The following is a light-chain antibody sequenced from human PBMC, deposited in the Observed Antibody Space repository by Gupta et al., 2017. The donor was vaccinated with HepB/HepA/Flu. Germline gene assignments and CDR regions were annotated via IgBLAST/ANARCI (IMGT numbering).Light chain of an antibody. V-gene: IGLV1-44*01. Sequence: QPVLTQPPSASGTPGQRGTLSCSGGNSNIGSRTVTWYQQHPGTAPKLLIYNNVQRPSGVPDRFSASKSGTSASVAISGLRAEDEADYYCAAVDYIRNGWVFGGGTKLTVL. J-gene: IGLJ3*02. CDR2: NNV. CDR1: NSNIGSRT. CDR3: AAVDYIRNGWV.